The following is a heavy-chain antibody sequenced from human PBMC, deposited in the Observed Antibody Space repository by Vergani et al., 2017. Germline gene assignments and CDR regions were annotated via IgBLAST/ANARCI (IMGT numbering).Heavy chain of an antibody. CDR1: GGSISSGSYY. CDR3: AWGGEMATIPFYDGMDG. J-gene: IGHJ6*02. Sequence: QVQLQESGPGLVKPSQTLSLTCTVSGGSISSGSYYWSWIRQPAGKGLEWIGRIYTSGSTNYNPSLKSRVTISVDTSKNQFSLKLSSVTAADTAVYYCAWGGEMATIPFYDGMDGWGQGTTVTVSS. CDR2: IYTSGST. V-gene: IGHV4-61*02. D-gene: IGHD5-24*01.